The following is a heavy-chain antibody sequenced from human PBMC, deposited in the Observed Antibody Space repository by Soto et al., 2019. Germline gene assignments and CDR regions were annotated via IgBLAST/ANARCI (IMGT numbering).Heavy chain of an antibody. Sequence: GGSLRLSCAASGFTFSSYAMSWVRQAPGKGLEWVSAISGSGGSTYYADSVKGRFTISRDNSKNTLYLQMNSLRAEDTAVYYCAKERIMITFGGVIALDYWGQGTLVTVSS. CDR1: GFTFSSYA. J-gene: IGHJ4*02. CDR3: AKERIMITFGGVIALDY. CDR2: ISGSGGST. V-gene: IGHV3-23*01. D-gene: IGHD3-16*02.